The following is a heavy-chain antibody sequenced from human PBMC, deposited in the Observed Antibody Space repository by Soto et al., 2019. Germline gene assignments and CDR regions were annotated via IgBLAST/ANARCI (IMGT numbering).Heavy chain of an antibody. CDR1: GFTFSSYG. J-gene: IGHJ6*02. CDR2: ISYDGSNK. V-gene: IGHV3-30*18. D-gene: IGHD4-17*01. Sequence: GGSLRLSCAASGFTFSSYGMHWVRQAPGKGLEWVAVISYDGSNKYYADSVKGRFTISRDNSKNTLYLQMNSLRAEDTAVYYCAKEGRPSGDCAPATYCDDYGDYHYYYGMDVWGQGTTVTVSS. CDR3: AKEGRPSGDCAPATYCDDYGDYHYYYGMDV.